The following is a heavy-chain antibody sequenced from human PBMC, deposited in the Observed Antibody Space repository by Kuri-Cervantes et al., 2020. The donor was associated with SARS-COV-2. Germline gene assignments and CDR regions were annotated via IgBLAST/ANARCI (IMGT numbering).Heavy chain of an antibody. D-gene: IGHD1-26*01. J-gene: IGHJ4*02. CDR3: ARSQGEWDLLVPIAY. CDR2: ISGSGGST. CDR1: GFTFSSYA. V-gene: IGHV3-23*01. Sequence: GESLKISCAASGFTFSSYAMRWVRQAPGKGLEWVSPISGSGGSTYYADSVKGRFTISRDNSKNTLYLQMNSLRVEDTAVYYCARSQGEWDLLVPIAYWGRGTLVTVSS.